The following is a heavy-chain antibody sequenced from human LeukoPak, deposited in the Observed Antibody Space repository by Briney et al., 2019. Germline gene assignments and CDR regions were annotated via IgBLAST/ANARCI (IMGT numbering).Heavy chain of an antibody. CDR3: ARGGGYNFFDY. J-gene: IGHJ4*02. V-gene: IGHV3-53*01. Sequence: YVGGATYYADSVKGRLTISRDNSENTLYLQMKSLRAEDTAVYYCARGGGYNFFDYWGQGTLVTVSS. D-gene: IGHD5-24*01. CDR2: YVGGAT.